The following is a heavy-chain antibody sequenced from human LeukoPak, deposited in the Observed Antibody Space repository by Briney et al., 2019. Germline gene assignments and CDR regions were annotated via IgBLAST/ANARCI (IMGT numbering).Heavy chain of an antibody. Sequence: GGSLRLSCAASGLTFSSFAMTWVRQAPGKGLEWVSAISGSDGRTFYADSVKGRFTISRDNSKNTLSLQMNSLRAEDTAIYYCAKIHCSPFSCDEFDYWGQGTLVTVSS. CDR2: ISGSDGRT. V-gene: IGHV3-23*01. D-gene: IGHD2-15*01. J-gene: IGHJ4*02. CDR3: AKIHCSPFSCDEFDY. CDR1: GLTFSSFA.